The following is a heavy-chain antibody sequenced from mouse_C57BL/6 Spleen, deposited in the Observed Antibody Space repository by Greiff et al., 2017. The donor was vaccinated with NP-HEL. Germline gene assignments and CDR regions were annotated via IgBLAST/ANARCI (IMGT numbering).Heavy chain of an antibody. CDR3: ARPTGTKPWFAY. J-gene: IGHJ3*01. Sequence: VQLQQSGPELVKPGASVKISCKASGYTFTDYYMNWVKQSHGKSLEWIGDINPNNGGTSYNQKFKGKATLTVDKSSSTAYMELRSLTSEDSAVYYCARPTGTKPWFAYWGQGTLVTVSA. CDR1: GYTFTDYY. V-gene: IGHV1-26*01. D-gene: IGHD4-1*02. CDR2: INPNNGGT.